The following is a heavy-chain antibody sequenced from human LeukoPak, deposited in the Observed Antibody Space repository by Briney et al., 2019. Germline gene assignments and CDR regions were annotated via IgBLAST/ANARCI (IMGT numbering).Heavy chain of an antibody. D-gene: IGHD2-2*01. CDR2: ISAYNGNS. V-gene: IGHV1-18*01. CDR3: ARLVVPARYYYYYMDV. J-gene: IGHJ6*03. CDR1: GYIFTSYG. Sequence: GASVKVSCKASGYIFTSYGISWVGQAPGQGLEWMGWISAYNGNSNYAQKVQCRVTMTTDTSTSTAYMELRSLRSDDTAVYYCARLVVPARYYYYYMDVWGKGTTVTVSS.